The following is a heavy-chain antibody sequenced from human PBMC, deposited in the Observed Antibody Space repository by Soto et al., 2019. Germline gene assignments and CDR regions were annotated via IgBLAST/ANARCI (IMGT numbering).Heavy chain of an antibody. CDR1: GGSFSGYY. Sequence: PSETLSLTCAVYGGSFSGYYWSWIRQPPGKGLEWIGEINHSGSTNYNLSLKSRVTISVDTSKNQFSLKLSSVTAADTAVYYCARAPLGPYFDYWGQGTLVTVSS. CDR2: INHSGST. J-gene: IGHJ4*02. CDR3: ARAPLGPYFDY. V-gene: IGHV4-34*01.